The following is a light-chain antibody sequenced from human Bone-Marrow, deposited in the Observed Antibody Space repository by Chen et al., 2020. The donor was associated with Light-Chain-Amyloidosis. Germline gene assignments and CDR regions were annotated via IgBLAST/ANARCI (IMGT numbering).Light chain of an antibody. CDR2: DVS. Sequence: LKQSPATLSRSPGETATLSCSTSHDIDTHVPWYQVRSGQPPRLLIYDVSKSPADVPLRFSGSGSEPDFTLTIFGLEEDDFALYYCQQRSDWPPEFTFGPGTRVDLK. V-gene: IGKV3D-11*03. J-gene: IGKJ3*01. CDR1: HDIDTH. CDR3: QQRSDWPPEFT.